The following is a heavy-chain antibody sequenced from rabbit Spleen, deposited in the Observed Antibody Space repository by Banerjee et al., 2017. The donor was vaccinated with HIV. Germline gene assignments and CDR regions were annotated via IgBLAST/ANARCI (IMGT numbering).Heavy chain of an antibody. J-gene: IGHJ4*01. V-gene: IGHV1S40*01. CDR3: ARDLVVVIGWNFNL. D-gene: IGHD8-1*01. CDR2: INTATAKA. Sequence: QSLEESGGDLVKPEGSLTLTCKASGFSFSDRDVMCWVRQAPGKGLEWIACINTATAKAVYASWAKGRFTISRTSSTTVTLQMTSLTAADTATYFCARDLVVVIGWNFNLWGQGTLVTVS. CDR1: GFSFSDRDV.